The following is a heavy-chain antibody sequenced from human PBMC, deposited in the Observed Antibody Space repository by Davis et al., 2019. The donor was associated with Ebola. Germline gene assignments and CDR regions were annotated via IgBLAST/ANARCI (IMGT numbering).Heavy chain of an antibody. CDR3: ARDLSIAADLGWFDP. Sequence: PGGSLRLSCAASGFTFSSYAMSWIRQPPGKGLEWIGYIYYSGSTNYNPSLKSRVTISVDTSKNQFSLKLSSVTAADTAVYYCARDLSIAADLGWFDPWGQGTLVTVSS. J-gene: IGHJ5*02. CDR2: IYYSGST. V-gene: IGHV4-59*01. D-gene: IGHD6-13*01. CDR1: GFTFSSYA.